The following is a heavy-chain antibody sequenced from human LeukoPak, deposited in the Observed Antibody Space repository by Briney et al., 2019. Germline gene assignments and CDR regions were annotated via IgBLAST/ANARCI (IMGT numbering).Heavy chain of an antibody. CDR2: IYSGGST. J-gene: IGHJ4*02. V-gene: IGHV3-66*01. D-gene: IGHD5-24*01. Sequence: GGPLRPSVAASGSTARSTYLSWAGKAPGKGLEWVSVIYSGGSTYYADSVKGRFTISRDNSKNTLYLQMNSLRAEDTAVYYCARVEDWGQGTLVTVSS. CDR1: GSTARSTY. CDR3: ARVED.